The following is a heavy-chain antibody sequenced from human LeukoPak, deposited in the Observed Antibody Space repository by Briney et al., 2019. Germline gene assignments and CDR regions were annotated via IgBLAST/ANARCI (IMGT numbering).Heavy chain of an antibody. V-gene: IGHV3-23*01. Sequence: GGSLRLSCAASGFTFSIYTMSWVRQAPGKGLQWVSSITSSGDGTYYADSVKGRFTISRDNSENMLYLQMNSLRVEDTAVYFCAKDRPNYYGSNGHYYRRDGDYWGQGTLVTVSS. D-gene: IGHD3-22*01. CDR1: GFTFSIYT. CDR2: ITSSGDGT. J-gene: IGHJ4*02. CDR3: AKDRPNYYGSNGHYYRRDGDY.